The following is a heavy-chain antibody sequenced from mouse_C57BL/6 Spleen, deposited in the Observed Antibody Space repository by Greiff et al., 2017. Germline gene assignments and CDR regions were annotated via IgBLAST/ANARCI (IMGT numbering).Heavy chain of an antibody. Sequence: VQLQQPGAELVKPGASVKMSCKASGYTFTSYWITWVKQRPGQGLEWIGDIYPGSGSTNYNEKFKSKATLTVDTSSSTAYMQLSSLTSEDSAVYYCARSIYDYDGPYYAMDYWGQGTSVTVSS. CDR3: ARSIYDYDGPYYAMDY. J-gene: IGHJ4*01. D-gene: IGHD2-4*01. CDR2: IYPGSGST. CDR1: GYTFTSYW. V-gene: IGHV1-55*01.